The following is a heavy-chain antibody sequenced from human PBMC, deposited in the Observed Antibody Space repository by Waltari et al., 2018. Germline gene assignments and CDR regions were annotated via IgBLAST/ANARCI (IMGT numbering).Heavy chain of an antibody. CDR3: ARVHRRALAVAGHFDY. V-gene: IGHV1-69*01. CDR1: GGTFSSYA. D-gene: IGHD6-19*01. CDR2: IIPIFGTA. Sequence: QVQLVQSGAEVKKPGSSVKVSCKASGGTFSSYAISWVRPAPGQWLEWMGGIIPIFGTATYAQKCQGRVTITADESTSTAYMELSRLRSEDTAVYYCARVHRRALAVAGHFDYWGQGTLVTVSS. J-gene: IGHJ4*02.